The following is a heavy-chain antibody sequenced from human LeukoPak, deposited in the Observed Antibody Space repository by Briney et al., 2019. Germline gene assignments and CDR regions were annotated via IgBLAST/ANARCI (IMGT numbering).Heavy chain of an antibody. CDR3: ASGLRYFDLYY. J-gene: IGHJ4*02. D-gene: IGHD3-9*01. V-gene: IGHV4-38-2*02. CDR2: IHHTEGT. CDR1: GYSISSAYY. Sequence: SETLSLTCSVSGYSISSAYYWAWIRQPPGKGLEWIGTIHHTEGTYYSPSLKSRVTISVDTSKNQFSLKLSSVTAADTAVYYCASGLRYFDLYYWGQGTLVTVSS.